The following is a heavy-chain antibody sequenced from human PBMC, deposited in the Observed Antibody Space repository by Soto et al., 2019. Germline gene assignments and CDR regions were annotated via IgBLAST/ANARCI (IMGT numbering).Heavy chain of an antibody. J-gene: IGHJ2*01. CDR1: GGTFSRYA. Sequence: QVQLVQSGAEVKKYGSSVKVSCKASGGTFSRYAISWVRQAPGQGLEWMGGITPMFGTANYAQRFQGRVTMTADECTSTAYVQLSSLRSDDTAVYYCAQTLGLAVAGPGRFDLWGRGTLVTVSS. D-gene: IGHD6-19*01. CDR2: ITPMFGTA. V-gene: IGHV1-69*12. CDR3: AQTLGLAVAGPGRFDL.